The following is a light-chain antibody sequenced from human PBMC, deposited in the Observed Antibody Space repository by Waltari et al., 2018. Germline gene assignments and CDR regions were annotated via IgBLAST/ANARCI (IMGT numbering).Light chain of an antibody. V-gene: IGKV3-15*01. J-gene: IGKJ4*01. CDR3: QQYNTWPPLT. CDR2: GAS. CDR1: QNVYTN. Sequence: EIVMTQSPATLSLSPGDSATFSCRASQNVYTNLAWYQQKPGQAPRLLISGASARATGVPWRFSGSGSGTEFTLTISSLQSDDFAVYCCQQYNTWPPLTVGGGTRVDIK.